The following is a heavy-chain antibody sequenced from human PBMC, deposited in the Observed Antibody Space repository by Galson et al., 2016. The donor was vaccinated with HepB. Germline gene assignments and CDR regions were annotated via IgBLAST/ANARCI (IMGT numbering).Heavy chain of an antibody. D-gene: IGHD3-3*01. CDR1: GFTFSSYG. CDR2: IWYDGSNK. CDR3: VKGEYGQRFLEWLAPFDY. J-gene: IGHJ4*02. Sequence: SLRLSCAASGFTFSSYGMHWVRQAPGKGLEWVAIIWYDGSNKYYADSVKGRFTIPRDNSKSTLYRQLNSLRVEDTAVYYCVKGEYGQRFLEWLAPFDYWGQGALVTVSS. V-gene: IGHV3-33*06.